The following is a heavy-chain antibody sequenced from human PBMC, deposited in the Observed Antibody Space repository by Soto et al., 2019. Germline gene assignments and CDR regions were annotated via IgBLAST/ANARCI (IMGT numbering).Heavy chain of an antibody. CDR3: ARELRGRGILTGRIQTGPFGPRDAFDI. Sequence: SPTLSLTCAISGDSVSSNSAAWNWIRQSPSRGLEWLGRTYYRSKWYNDYAVSVKSRITINPDTSKNQFSLQLNSVTPEDTAVYYCARELRGRGILTGRIQTGPFGPRDAFDIWGQGTMVTVSS. D-gene: IGHD3-9*01. CDR2: TYYRSKWYN. J-gene: IGHJ3*02. V-gene: IGHV6-1*01. CDR1: GDSVSSNSAA.